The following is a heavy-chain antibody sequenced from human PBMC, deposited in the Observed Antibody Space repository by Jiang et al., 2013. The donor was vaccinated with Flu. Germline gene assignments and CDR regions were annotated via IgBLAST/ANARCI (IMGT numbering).Heavy chain of an antibody. D-gene: IGHD3-10*01. Sequence: GPGLVKPSETLSLTCTVSGGSISSSSYYWGWIRQPPGKGLEWIGSIYYSGSTYYNPSLKSRVTISVDTSKNQFSLKLSSVTAADTAVYYCARRYYYGSGMTNWGYWGQGNPGSPSPQ. J-gene: IGHJ4*02. CDR1: GGSISSSSYY. V-gene: IGHV4-39*01. CDR3: ARRYYYGSGMTNWGY. CDR2: IYYSGST.